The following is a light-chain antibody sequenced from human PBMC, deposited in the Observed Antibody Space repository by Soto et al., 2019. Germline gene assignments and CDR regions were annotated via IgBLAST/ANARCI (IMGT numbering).Light chain of an antibody. V-gene: IGLV2-14*01. CDR2: DVS. CDR3: SSYTNRSTLLHV. Sequence: QSALTQPASVSGSPGQSITISCTGTSSDVGGYNYVSWYQQHPGKAPKLMIYDVSNRPSGVSNRFSGSKSGNTASLTISGLQAEDEADYYCSSYTNRSTLLHVFGTGTKLTVL. CDR1: SSDVGGYNY. J-gene: IGLJ1*01.